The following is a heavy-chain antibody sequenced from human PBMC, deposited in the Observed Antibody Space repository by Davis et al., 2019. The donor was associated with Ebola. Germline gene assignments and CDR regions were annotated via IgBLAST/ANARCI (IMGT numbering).Heavy chain of an antibody. D-gene: IGHD1-26*01. CDR3: AKREPSTPPY. Sequence: PGGSLRLSCAASGFTFSTYTMSWVRQAPGKGLEWVSAISGSSGSTFYADSVKGRFTISRDNSKNTLYLQMNGLRAEDTAVYYCAKREPSTPPYWGQGTLVTVSS. CDR1: GFTFSTYT. J-gene: IGHJ4*02. CDR2: ISGSSGST. V-gene: IGHV3-23*01.